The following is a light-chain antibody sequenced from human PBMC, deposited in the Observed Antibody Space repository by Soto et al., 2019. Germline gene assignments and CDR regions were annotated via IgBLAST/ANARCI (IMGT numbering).Light chain of an antibody. J-gene: IGKJ1*01. Sequence: DIQMTQSPSSLSASVEDSVIITCRASQSISNHLNWYQQKPGKAPKLLILAASSLQSGVPSRFSGSRSGPDFTLTISSLQPEDFATHYCQQSYSSPPTFGQGTKVDIK. CDR2: AAS. V-gene: IGKV1-39*01. CDR3: QQSYSSPPT. CDR1: QSISNH.